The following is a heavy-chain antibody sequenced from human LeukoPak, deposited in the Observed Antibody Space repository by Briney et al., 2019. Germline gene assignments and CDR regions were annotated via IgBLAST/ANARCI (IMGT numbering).Heavy chain of an antibody. CDR1: GGSISTYY. Sequence: PSETLSLTCTVSGGSISTYYWSWIRQPPGKGLEWIGYIYYSGSTNYNPSLKSRVTISVDTSKNQFSLKLNSVTAADTAMYYCARSFSPNYYDLLDYWGQGTLVTVSS. CDR3: ARSFSPNYYDLLDY. V-gene: IGHV4-59*01. CDR2: IYYSGST. J-gene: IGHJ4*02. D-gene: IGHD3-22*01.